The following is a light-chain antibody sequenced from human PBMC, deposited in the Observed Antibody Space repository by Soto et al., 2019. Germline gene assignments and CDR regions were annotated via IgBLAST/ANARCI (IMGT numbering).Light chain of an antibody. CDR1: QSISSW. Sequence: DIQMTQSPSTLSASVGDRVTITCRASQSISSWLAWYQQKPGKAPKLLIYKASTLESGVPSRFSGSGSGTDFTLTISSLQPDDFAPYYCQQCFSFPLTFGGGTRVEIK. CDR2: KAS. J-gene: IGKJ4*01. V-gene: IGKV1-5*03. CDR3: QQCFSFPLT.